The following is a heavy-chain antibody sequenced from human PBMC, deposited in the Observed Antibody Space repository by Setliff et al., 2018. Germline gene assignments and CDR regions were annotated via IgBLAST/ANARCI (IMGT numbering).Heavy chain of an antibody. CDR1: GGSISSSY. Sequence: SETLSLTCSVSGGSISSSYWTWIRQPPGKGLEWIGYIYSSGSSNYNPSLKSRVTISVDTSKNQFSLRLSSVTAADTAVYYCARAAKYDSSGYYRFWFDPWGQGNLVTVSS. D-gene: IGHD3-22*01. CDR3: ARAAKYDSSGYYRFWFDP. CDR2: IYSSGSS. V-gene: IGHV4-59*01. J-gene: IGHJ5*02.